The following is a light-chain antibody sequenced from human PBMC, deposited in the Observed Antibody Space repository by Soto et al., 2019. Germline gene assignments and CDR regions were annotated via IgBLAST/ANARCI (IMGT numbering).Light chain of an antibody. CDR2: KAS. J-gene: IGKJ1*01. CDR1: QSISSW. V-gene: IGKV1-5*03. Sequence: DIQMTQSPSTLSASVGDRVTITCRASQSISSWLAWYQQKPGKAPKLLIYKASSLESGVPSRFSGSGSGTEFTLTISSLQPDDCATYYCQQYNGYSGTFGQGTKVEIK. CDR3: QQYNGYSGT.